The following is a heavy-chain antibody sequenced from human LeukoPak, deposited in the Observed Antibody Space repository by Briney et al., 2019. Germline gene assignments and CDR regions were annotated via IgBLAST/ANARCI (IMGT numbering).Heavy chain of an antibody. V-gene: IGHV4-4*02. J-gene: IGHJ4*02. D-gene: IGHD2-15*01. Sequence: PSETLSLTCSVSGASISTNYWWGWVRQPPGKGLEWIGEIHHSGNTNYHPSLKSRLAISVDTSKNQFSLKLSSVTAADTAVYYCAREGSGGSCYDWGQGTLVTVSS. CDR2: IHHSGNT. CDR3: AREGSGGSCYD. CDR1: GASISTNYW.